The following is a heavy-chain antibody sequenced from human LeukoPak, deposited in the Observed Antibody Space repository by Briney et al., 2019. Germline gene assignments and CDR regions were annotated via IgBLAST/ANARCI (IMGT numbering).Heavy chain of an antibody. CDR2: INPNSGGT. J-gene: IGHJ4*02. V-gene: IGHV1-2*06. CDR3: ARDDVYDSSGCSLMYYFDY. Sequence: GASVKVSCKASGYTFTGYYMHWVRQAPGQGLEWMGRINPNSGGTNYAQKFQGRVTMTRDTSISTAYMELSRLRSDDTAVYYRARDDVYDSSGCSLMYYFDYWGQGTLVTVSS. CDR1: GYTFTGYY. D-gene: IGHD3-22*01.